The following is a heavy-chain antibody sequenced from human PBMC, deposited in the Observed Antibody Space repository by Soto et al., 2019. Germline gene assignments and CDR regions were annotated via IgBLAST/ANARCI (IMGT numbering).Heavy chain of an antibody. CDR2: ISSSSSYI. J-gene: IGHJ4*02. CDR3: ARDQPGYSYGYGLGY. D-gene: IGHD5-18*01. V-gene: IGHV3-21*01. CDR1: GFTFGGYS. Sequence: GGSLRLSCAASGFTFGGYSVNWVRQAPGKGLEWVSSISSSSSYIYYADSVKGRFTISRDNAKNSLYLQMNSLRAEDTAVYYCARDQPGYSYGYGLGYWGQGTLVTVSS.